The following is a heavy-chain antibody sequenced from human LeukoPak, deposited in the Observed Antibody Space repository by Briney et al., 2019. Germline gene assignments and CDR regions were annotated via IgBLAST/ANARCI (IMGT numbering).Heavy chain of an antibody. J-gene: IGHJ6*02. V-gene: IGHV6-1*01. CDR2: TYYYYKWHN. Sequence: SQTLSLTCAISGDSVSSNSAAWNWIRQSPSRGLERLGRTYYYYKWHNDYAESVKSRITVNPDTSKNQFSLHLSSVTPEDTAVYYCARGRRSYYGMDVWGQGTTVTVSS. CDR3: ARGRRSYYGMDV. CDR1: GDSVSSNSAA.